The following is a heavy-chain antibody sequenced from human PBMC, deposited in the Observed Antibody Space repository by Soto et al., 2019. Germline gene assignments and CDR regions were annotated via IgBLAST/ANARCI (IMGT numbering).Heavy chain of an antibody. Sequence: QVQLVEFGGGVVQPGRSLRLSCAASGFTFSTHAMHWVRQAPGKGLECVAIVSFDGSNKYYADSVKGRFTISRDNSKNTLYLQMSGLTPEDTAVYYCARDQTGITTTGGGRIDHWGQGTLVTVSS. J-gene: IGHJ4*02. V-gene: IGHV3-30-3*01. D-gene: IGHD1-20*01. CDR1: GFTFSTHA. CDR3: ARDQTGITTTGGGRIDH. CDR2: VSFDGSNK.